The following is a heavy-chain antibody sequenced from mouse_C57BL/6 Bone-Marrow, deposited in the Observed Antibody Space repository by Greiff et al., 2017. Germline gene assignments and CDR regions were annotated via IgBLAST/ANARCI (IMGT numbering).Heavy chain of an antibody. J-gene: IGHJ3*01. D-gene: IGHD2-2*01. Sequence: DVKLQESGAELVKPGASVKLSCTASGFNIKDYYMHWVKQRNEQGLEWIGRIDPEDGETKYDPKFKGKATITADTSSNTAYLQLSSLTSEDTAVYYCASQGYGYHFAYWGQGTLVTVSA. V-gene: IGHV14-2*01. CDR3: ASQGYGYHFAY. CDR1: GFNIKDYY. CDR2: IDPEDGET.